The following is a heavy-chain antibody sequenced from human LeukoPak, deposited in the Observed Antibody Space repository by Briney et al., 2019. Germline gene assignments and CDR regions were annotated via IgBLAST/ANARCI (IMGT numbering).Heavy chain of an antibody. CDR3: ARGPRKTGFDY. Sequence: GGSLRLSCAASGFSFSTYVMNWVRQAPGKGLEWVSTINPGSGTYYADSVKGRFSISRDNSKSTLSLQMNSLRAEDTAVYYCARGPRKTGFDYWGQGSLVIVSS. J-gene: IGHJ4*02. CDR1: GFSFSTYV. V-gene: IGHV3-23*01. CDR2: INPGSGT.